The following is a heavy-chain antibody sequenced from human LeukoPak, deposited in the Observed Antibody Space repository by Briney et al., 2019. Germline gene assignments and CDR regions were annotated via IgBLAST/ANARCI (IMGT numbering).Heavy chain of an antibody. Sequence: SETLSLTCTVSGGSISSHYWSWIRQPPGKGLEWIGYIYYSGSTNYNPSLKSRVTISVDTSKNQFSLKLSSVTAADTAVYYCAREVRFLEWSYSPDYYYMDVWGKGTTVTVSS. V-gene: IGHV4-59*11. CDR1: GGSISSHY. D-gene: IGHD3-3*01. J-gene: IGHJ6*03. CDR2: IYYSGST. CDR3: AREVRFLEWSYSPDYYYMDV.